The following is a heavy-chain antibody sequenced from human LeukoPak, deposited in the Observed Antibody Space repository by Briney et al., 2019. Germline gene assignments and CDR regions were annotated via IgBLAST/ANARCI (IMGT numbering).Heavy chain of an antibody. V-gene: IGHV3-7*01. CDR2: IKKDGSEK. Sequence: PGGSLRLSCTASGFIFSSYWMSWVRQAPGKGLEWVANIKKDGSEKHYVDSVKGRFTISGDNAKNSLYLQMNSLRVEDTAVYYCARDIAGGYYYMDVWGKGTTVTVSS. CDR1: GFIFSSYW. J-gene: IGHJ6*03. CDR3: ARDIAGGYYYMDV. D-gene: IGHD6-13*01.